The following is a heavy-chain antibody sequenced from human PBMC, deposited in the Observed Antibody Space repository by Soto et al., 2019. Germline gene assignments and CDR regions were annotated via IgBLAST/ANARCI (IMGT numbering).Heavy chain of an antibody. CDR3: ASLARRVLYFDY. CDR1: GGSISSYY. D-gene: IGHD2-8*01. Sequence: QVQLQESGPGLVKPSETLSLTCTVSGGSISSYYWSWIRQPPGKGLEWIGYIYYSGRTNYNPSLKSRVTISVDTSKNQFSLKLSSVTAADTAVYYCASLARRVLYFDYWGQGTLVTVSS. J-gene: IGHJ4*02. V-gene: IGHV4-59*01. CDR2: IYYSGRT.